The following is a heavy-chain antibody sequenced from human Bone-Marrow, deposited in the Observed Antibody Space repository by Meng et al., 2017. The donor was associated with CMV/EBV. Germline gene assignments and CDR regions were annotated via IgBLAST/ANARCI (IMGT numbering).Heavy chain of an antibody. D-gene: IGHD1-26*01. CDR1: GFTFDDYA. CDR3: ARARTGWDLLMAD. V-gene: IGHV3-21*01. J-gene: IGHJ4*02. CDR2: ISSSSTYI. Sequence: GESLKISCAASGFTFDDYAMHWVRQAPGKGLEWVSSISSSSTYIHYADSVKGRFTISRDNAKNSLYLQVNSLRAEDTAVYYCARARTGWDLLMADWGQGTLVTVSS.